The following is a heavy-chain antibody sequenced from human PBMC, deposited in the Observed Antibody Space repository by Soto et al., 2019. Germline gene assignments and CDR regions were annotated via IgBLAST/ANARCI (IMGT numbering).Heavy chain of an antibody. Sequence: SETLSLTCTVSGGSISSSSYYWGWIRQPPGKGLEWFGSIYYSGSTYYNPSLKSRVTISVDTSKNQFSLKLSSVTAADTAVYYCVLTSPRIPGIAAAADPLYYYYGMDVWGQGTTVT. D-gene: IGHD6-13*01. V-gene: IGHV4-39*01. CDR2: IYYSGST. CDR1: GGSISSSSYY. J-gene: IGHJ6*02. CDR3: VLTSPRIPGIAAAADPLYYYYGMDV.